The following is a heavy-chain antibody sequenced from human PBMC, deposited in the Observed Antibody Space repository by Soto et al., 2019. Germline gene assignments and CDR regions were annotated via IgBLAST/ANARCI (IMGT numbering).Heavy chain of an antibody. CDR1: GYTFTSYD. CDR3: AKSDREGSGSQGYTAV. J-gene: IGHJ6*03. Sequence: ASVKVSCKASGYTFTSYDINWVRQATGQGLEWMGWMNPNSGNTGYAQKFQGRVTMTRNTSISTAYMELSSLRSEDTAVYYCAKSDREGSGSQGYTAVWGKGTTVTVSS. D-gene: IGHD2-15*01. V-gene: IGHV1-8*01. CDR2: MNPNSGNT.